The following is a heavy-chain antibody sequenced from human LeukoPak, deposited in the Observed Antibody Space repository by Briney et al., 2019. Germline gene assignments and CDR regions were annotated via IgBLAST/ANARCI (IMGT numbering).Heavy chain of an antibody. Sequence: ASVKVSCKASGYTFTSYDINWVRQATGQGLEWMGWMNPNSGNTGYAQKFQGRVTMTRNTSISTAYMELSSLRSEDTAVYYCARVYGDLDAFDIWGQGTMVTVSS. V-gene: IGHV1-8*01. CDR2: MNPNSGNT. CDR1: GYTFTSYD. J-gene: IGHJ3*02. D-gene: IGHD2/OR15-2a*01. CDR3: ARVYGDLDAFDI.